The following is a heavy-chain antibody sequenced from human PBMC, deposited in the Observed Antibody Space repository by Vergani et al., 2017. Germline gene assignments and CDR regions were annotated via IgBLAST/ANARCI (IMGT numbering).Heavy chain of an antibody. CDR3: ARVGAAAPHPYYYMDV. J-gene: IGHJ6*03. Sequence: QVQLQESGPGLVKPSQTLSLTCTVSGGSINSGNYYWSWIRQPAGKGLEWIGRIYTSGSTNYNPSLKSRVTMSVDTSKNQFSLKLSSVTAADTAVYYCARVGAAAPHPYYYMDVWGKGTTVTVSS. V-gene: IGHV4-61*02. CDR1: GGSINSGNYY. CDR2: IYTSGST. D-gene: IGHD6-13*01.